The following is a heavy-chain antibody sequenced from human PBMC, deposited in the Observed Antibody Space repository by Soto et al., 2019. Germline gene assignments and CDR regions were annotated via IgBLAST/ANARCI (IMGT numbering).Heavy chain of an antibody. V-gene: IGHV1-8*01. J-gene: IGHJ4*02. CDR3: ARRAETNGWNGFGADKYYFDF. Sequence: VKVSFKASGYTFTSYDIYWVRQSTGQGLEWMGWMNPNTGNSGYAQKFQGRVTMTSDTSISTAHMELSSLRSEDTAVYYCARRAETNGWNGFGADKYYFDFWGQGTLVTVSS. CDR1: GYTFTSYD. D-gene: IGHD1-1*01. CDR2: MNPNTGNS.